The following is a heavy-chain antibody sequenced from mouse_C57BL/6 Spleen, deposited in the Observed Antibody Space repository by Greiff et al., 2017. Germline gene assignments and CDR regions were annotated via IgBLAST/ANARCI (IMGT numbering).Heavy chain of an antibody. V-gene: IGHV2-2*01. D-gene: IGHD3-1*01. CDR2: IWSGGST. CDR1: GFSLTSYG. J-gene: IGHJ2*01. CDR3: AREGLPFDY. Sequence: VQLVESGPGLVQPSQSLSITCTVSGFSLTSYGVHWVRQSPGKGLEWLGVIWSGGSTDYNAAFISRLSISKDNSKSQVFFKMNSLQADDTAIYYCAREGLPFDYWGQGTTLTVSS.